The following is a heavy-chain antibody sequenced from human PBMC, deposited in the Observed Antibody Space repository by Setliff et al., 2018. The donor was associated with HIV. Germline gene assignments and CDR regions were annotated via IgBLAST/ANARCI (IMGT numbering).Heavy chain of an antibody. CDR1: GGSISSGGYY. J-gene: IGHJ5*02. D-gene: IGHD4-4*01. CDR2: IYYSGST. Sequence: PSETLSLTCTVSGGSISSGGYYWSWIRQHPGKGLEWIGYIYYSGSTDYNPSLKSRISMSVDTSKNQFSLKLTSVTAADTAIYYCARDLTSNSNCFEPWGQGTQVTVSS. V-gene: IGHV4-31*03. CDR3: ARDLTSNSNCFEP.